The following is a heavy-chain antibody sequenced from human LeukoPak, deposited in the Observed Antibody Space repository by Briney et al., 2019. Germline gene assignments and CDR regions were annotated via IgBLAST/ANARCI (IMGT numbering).Heavy chain of an antibody. CDR2: ISGNSGRK. Sequence: GGSLRLSCAASGFTFKDYAMRWGRQAQGRGGEWASGISGNSGRKDYADSVKGRFTISRDNAKNSMYLKRKGLREEETALYYCAKDLHPGPWSSGANDAFDIWVQGTMVTVSS. V-gene: IGHV3-9*01. CDR3: AKDLHPGPWSSGANDAFDI. CDR1: GFTFKDYA. J-gene: IGHJ3*02. D-gene: IGHD3-22*01.